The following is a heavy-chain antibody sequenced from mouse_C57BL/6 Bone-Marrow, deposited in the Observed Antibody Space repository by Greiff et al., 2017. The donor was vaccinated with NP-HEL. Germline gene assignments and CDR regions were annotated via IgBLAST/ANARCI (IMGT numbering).Heavy chain of an antibody. D-gene: IGHD3-2*02. V-gene: IGHV1-64*01. CDR2: IHPNSGST. CDR1: GYTFTSYW. CDR3: ARSRTAQATWFFAY. J-gene: IGHJ3*01. Sequence: QVQLQQPGAELVKPGASVKLSCKASGYTFTSYWMHWVKQRPGQGLEWIGMIHPNSGSTNYNEKFKSKATLTVDKSSSTAYMQLSSLTSEDSAVYYCARSRTAQATWFFAYWGQGTLVTVSA.